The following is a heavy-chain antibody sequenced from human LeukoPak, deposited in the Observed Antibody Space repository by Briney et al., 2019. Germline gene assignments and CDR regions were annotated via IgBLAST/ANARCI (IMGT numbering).Heavy chain of an antibody. CDR2: ISAYNGNT. J-gene: IGHJ6*03. D-gene: IGHD3-22*01. V-gene: IGHV1-18*01. CDR1: GYIFTNYG. CDR3: ARYARFYDSSGYYYYYMDV. Sequence: GASVEVSCKASGYIFTNYGISWVRQAPGQGLEWMGWISAYNGNTNYAQKVQGRVTMTTDTSTSTAYMELRSLRSDDTAVYYCARYARFYDSSGYYYYYMDVWGKGTKVTISS.